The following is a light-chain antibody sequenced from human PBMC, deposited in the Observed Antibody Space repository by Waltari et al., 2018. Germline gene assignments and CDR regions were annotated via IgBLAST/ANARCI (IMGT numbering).Light chain of an antibody. CDR1: HSVRED. V-gene: IGKV3-11*01. CDR2: DAS. CDR3: QQRSSWPLT. J-gene: IGKJ4*01. Sequence: EIVLTQSPATLSLSPGERATLSCRARHSVREDLAWYQQRPGKAPRLLIYDASNRATGVPASFSRTGYETDFTLTINNREPEDFAVNYYQQRSSWPLTFGGGSKVEIK.